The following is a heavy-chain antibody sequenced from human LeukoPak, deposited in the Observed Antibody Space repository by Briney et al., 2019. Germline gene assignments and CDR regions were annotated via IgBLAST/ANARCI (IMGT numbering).Heavy chain of an antibody. V-gene: IGHV4-34*01. CDR1: GGSFSGYY. J-gene: IGHJ5*02. Sequence: SETLSLTCAVYGGSFSGYYWSWIRQPPVKGLEWIGEINHSGSTNYNPSLKSRVTISVDTSKNQFSLKLSSVTAADTAVYYCARGGYYGSGNDFRFDPWGQGTLVTVSS. CDR3: ARGGYYGSGNDFRFDP. CDR2: INHSGST. D-gene: IGHD3-10*01.